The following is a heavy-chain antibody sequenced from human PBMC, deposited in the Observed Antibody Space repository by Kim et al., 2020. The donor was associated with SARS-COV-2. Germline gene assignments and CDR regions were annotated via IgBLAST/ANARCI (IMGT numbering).Heavy chain of an antibody. CDR2: INKDGSEK. V-gene: IGHV3-7*03. CDR3: ARVHHPSGYYHGVDV. Sequence: GGSLRLSCAASGFTFRNYWMSWVRQAPGKGLEWVANINKDGSEKYYVDSVKGRFTISRDNAKNSLYLQMNSLRAEETAAYYCARVHHPSGYYHGVDVWGQGTTVTVSS. D-gene: IGHD3-10*01. J-gene: IGHJ6*02. CDR1: GFTFRNYW.